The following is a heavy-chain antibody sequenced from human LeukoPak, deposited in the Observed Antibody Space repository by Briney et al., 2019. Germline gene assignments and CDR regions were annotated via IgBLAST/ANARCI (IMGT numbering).Heavy chain of an antibody. CDR2: INPKSGGT. CDR1: GYTFTSYA. V-gene: IGHV1-2*02. J-gene: IGHJ4*02. Sequence: ASVKVSCKASGYTFTSYAMNWVRQAPGQGLEWMGWINPKSGGTNSAQKFQGRVTMTRDTSISTAYMELSRLTSDDTAVYYCARVTPGYFDYWGQGTLVTVSS. CDR3: ARVTPGYFDY. D-gene: IGHD6-13*01.